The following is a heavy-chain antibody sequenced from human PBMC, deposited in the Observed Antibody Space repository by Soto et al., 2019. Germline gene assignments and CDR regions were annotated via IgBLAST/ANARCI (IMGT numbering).Heavy chain of an antibody. CDR2: VNPDTGVA. V-gene: IGHV1-2*02. Sequence: ASVKVSCKASGYTFTDYFVHWVRLAPGQGLEWMGWVNPDTGVATFPQKFQGRVTVTRDASINTDYMELTHLTSEDTGIYYCARDRSRGGVPYFFDFWGRGTQVTVSS. CDR1: GYTFTDYF. J-gene: IGHJ4*02. D-gene: IGHD3-16*01. CDR3: ARDRSRGGVPYFFDF.